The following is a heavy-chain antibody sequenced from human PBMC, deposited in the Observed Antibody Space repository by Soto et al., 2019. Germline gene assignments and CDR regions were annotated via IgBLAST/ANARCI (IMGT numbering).Heavy chain of an antibody. CDR1: GGSISSSNW. J-gene: IGHJ5*02. D-gene: IGHD6-13*01. Sequence: SETLSLTCAVSGGSISSSNWWSWVRQPPGKGLEWIGEIYHSGSTNYNPSLKSRVTISVDKSKNQFSLKLSSVTAADPAVYYCPRQVAAAGFWFDPWGQGTLATAPQ. CDR2: IYHSGST. V-gene: IGHV4-4*02. CDR3: PRQVAAAGFWFDP.